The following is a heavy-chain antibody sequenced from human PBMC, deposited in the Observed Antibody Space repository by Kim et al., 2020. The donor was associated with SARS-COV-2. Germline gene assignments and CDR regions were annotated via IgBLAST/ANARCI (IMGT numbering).Heavy chain of an antibody. CDR1: GGSFSGYY. J-gene: IGHJ4*02. V-gene: IGHV4-34*01. D-gene: IGHD1-26*01. CDR3: APRPELLRADY. CDR2: INHSGST. Sequence: SETLSLTCAVYGGSFSGYYWTWIRQAPGKGLEWIGEINHSGSTNYNPSLKSRVTISIDTSKNQFSLKLSSVTAADTPVYYCAPRPELLRADYLGQGTLVT.